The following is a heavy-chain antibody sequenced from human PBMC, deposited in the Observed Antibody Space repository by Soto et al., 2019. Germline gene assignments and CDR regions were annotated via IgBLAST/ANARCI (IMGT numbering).Heavy chain of an antibody. Sequence: PGESLKISCKGSGYHFTNYWIGWVRQVLGKGLEWMGFIYPSDSDTRYSPSFQGQVTISTDKSISTAYLQWSSLKASDTAMYYCARPIGALSTTDFTYWGQGTLVTVSS. CDR1: GYHFTNYW. D-gene: IGHD3-22*01. J-gene: IGHJ4*02. V-gene: IGHV5-51*01. CDR2: IYPSDSDT. CDR3: ARPIGALSTTDFTY.